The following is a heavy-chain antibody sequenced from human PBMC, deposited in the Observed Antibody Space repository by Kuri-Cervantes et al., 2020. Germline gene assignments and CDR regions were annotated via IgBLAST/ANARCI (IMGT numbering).Heavy chain of an antibody. D-gene: IGHD3-10*01. CDR1: GGSISSGGYY. Sequence: SETLSLTCTVSGGSISSGGYYWSWTRQPPGKGLEWIGYIYYSGSTNYNPSLKSRVTISVDTSKNQFSLKLSSVTAADTAVYYCARVHRSNWFAPWGPGNLVNGSS. CDR2: IYYSGST. CDR3: ARVHRSNWFAP. V-gene: IGHV4-61*08. J-gene: IGHJ5*02.